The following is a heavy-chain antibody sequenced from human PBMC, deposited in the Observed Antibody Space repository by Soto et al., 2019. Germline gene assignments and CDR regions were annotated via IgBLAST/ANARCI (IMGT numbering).Heavy chain of an antibody. Sequence: GASVKVSCKASGGTFSSYAISWVRQAPGQGLEWMGGIIPIFGNTGYAQKFQGRVTMTRNTSISTAYMELSSLRSEDTAVYYCARERYSSEISSSNYYYYYMDVWGKGTTVTVSS. CDR3: ARERYSSEISSSNYYYYYMDV. D-gene: IGHD6-19*01. CDR1: GGTFSSYA. CDR2: IIPIFGNT. J-gene: IGHJ6*03. V-gene: IGHV1-8*02.